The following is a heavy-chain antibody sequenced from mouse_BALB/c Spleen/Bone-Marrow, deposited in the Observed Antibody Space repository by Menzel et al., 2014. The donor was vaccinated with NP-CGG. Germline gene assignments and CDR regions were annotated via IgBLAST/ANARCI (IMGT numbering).Heavy chain of an antibody. J-gene: IGHJ2*01. CDR3: ARDY. CDR1: GYTFTDTW. Sequence: VQLQQSGPELAKPGASVKMSCKASGYTFTDTWIHWIKPRPGQGLEWIGYINPSTGYAEYNQNFKDKATLTVDKSSSTAYMQLSSLTSEDSAVYYCARDYWGQGTTLTVSS. CDR2: INPSTGYA. V-gene: IGHV1-7*01.